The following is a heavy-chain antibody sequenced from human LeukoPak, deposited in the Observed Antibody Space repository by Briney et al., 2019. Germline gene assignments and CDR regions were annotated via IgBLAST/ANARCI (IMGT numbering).Heavy chain of an antibody. V-gene: IGHV3-30*18. CDR2: ISYDGSSK. CDR3: AKDGARTGVRYFDY. D-gene: IGHD7-27*01. J-gene: IGHJ4*02. CDR1: GFAFRSYG. Sequence: GGSLRLSCAASGFAFRSYGMHWVRQAPGKGLKWVAVISYDGSSKYYTDSVKGRFTISRDNSKNTLYLQMNSLRAEDTAVYYCAKDGARTGVRYFDYWGQGTLVTVSS.